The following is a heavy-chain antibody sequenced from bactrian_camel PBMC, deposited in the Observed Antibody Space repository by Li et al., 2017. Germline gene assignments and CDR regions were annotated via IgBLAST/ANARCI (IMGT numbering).Heavy chain of an antibody. V-gene: IGHV3S1*01. CDR2: ISSGGTT. J-gene: IGHJ4*01. D-gene: IGHD7*01. Sequence: HVQLVESGGGLVQPGGSLRLSCAASGFTFRSYAMYWVRQAPGKGLEWVSSISSGGTTYYADSVKGRLTISRDNAKNTVYLLLNSLKTEDTGMYYCVKDLGLWDGGTSYWGEGTQVTVS. CDR1: GFTFRSYA. CDR3: VKDLGLWDGGTSY.